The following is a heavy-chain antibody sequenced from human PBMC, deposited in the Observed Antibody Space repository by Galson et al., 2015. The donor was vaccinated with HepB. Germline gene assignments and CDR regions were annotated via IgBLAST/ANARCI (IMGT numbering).Heavy chain of an antibody. Sequence: SVKVSCKASGYTFTSYGISWVRQAPGQGLEWMGWISAYNGNTNYAQKLQGRVTMTTDTSTSTAYMELRSLRSDDTAVYYCARVWVGYYGSSGQRVDYWGQGTLVTVSS. CDR1: GYTFTSYG. CDR2: ISAYNGNT. J-gene: IGHJ4*02. D-gene: IGHD3-22*01. CDR3: ARVWVGYYGSSGQRVDY. V-gene: IGHV1-18*01.